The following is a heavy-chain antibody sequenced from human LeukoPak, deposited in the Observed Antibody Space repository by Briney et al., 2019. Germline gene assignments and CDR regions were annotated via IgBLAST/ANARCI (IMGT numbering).Heavy chain of an antibody. D-gene: IGHD2-21*02. Sequence: ASVKVSFKASGYTFTGYYMHWVRQAPGQGLEWMGIINPSGDSTSYAQKFQGRVTMTRDTSTSTVYMELSSLRSEDTAVYYCASVLYCGADCYSGRYFFDYWGQGTLVTVSS. CDR1: GYTFTGYY. J-gene: IGHJ4*02. V-gene: IGHV1-46*01. CDR3: ASVLYCGADCYSGRYFFDY. CDR2: INPSGDST.